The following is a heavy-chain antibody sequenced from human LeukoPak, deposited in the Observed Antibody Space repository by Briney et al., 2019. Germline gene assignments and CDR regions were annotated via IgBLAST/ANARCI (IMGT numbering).Heavy chain of an antibody. V-gene: IGHV1-24*01. CDR2: FDPEDGET. CDR1: GYSLTELT. D-gene: IGHD2-2*02. J-gene: IGHJ4*02. CDR3: ATLTMSVVPAAIGYYFDH. Sequence: ASGKVSGKVSGYSLTELTMHWVRQAPGKGKEWMGGFDPEDGETIYAQKFQGRVTMTEDTSTDTAYMELSSLRSEDTAVYYCATLTMSVVPAAIGYYFDHWGQGTLVTVSS.